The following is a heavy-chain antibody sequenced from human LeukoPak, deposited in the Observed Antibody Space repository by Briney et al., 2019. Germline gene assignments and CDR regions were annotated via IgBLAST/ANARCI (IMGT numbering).Heavy chain of an antibody. Sequence: SETLSLTCTVSGGSISSYYWSWIRQPAGKGLEWIGRIYTSGSTNYNPSLKSRVTMSVDTSKNQFSLKLSSVTAADTAVYYCARQGQQLVPRHDAFDIWGQGTMVTVSS. CDR3: ARQGQQLVPRHDAFDI. CDR2: IYTSGST. J-gene: IGHJ3*02. V-gene: IGHV4-4*07. CDR1: GGSISSYY. D-gene: IGHD6-13*01.